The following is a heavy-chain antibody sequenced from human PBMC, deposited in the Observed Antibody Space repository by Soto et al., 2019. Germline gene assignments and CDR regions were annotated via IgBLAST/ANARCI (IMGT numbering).Heavy chain of an antibody. J-gene: IGHJ4*02. CDR2: IIPTLGIA. Sequence: SVKVSCKASGGTFSSYTISWVRQAPGQGLEWMGRIIPTLGIANYAQKFQGRVTITADKSTSTAYMELSSLRSEDTAVYYCARLEGLATISYYFDFWGPGALVTVSS. CDR3: ARLEGLATISYYFDF. D-gene: IGHD3-9*01. CDR1: GGTFSSYT. V-gene: IGHV1-69*02.